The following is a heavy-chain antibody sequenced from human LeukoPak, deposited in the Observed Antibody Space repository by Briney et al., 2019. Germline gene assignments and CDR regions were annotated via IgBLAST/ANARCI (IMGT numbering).Heavy chain of an antibody. CDR1: GFTFSNYA. Sequence: GGSLRLSCAAAGFTFSNYAMHWVRQAPGKGLEWVAVISYDGSRKYYSDSVKGRLTISRDNSKNTVYVQMNSLRVEDTAVYYCAKALGYSYEGYWGQGTLVTVSS. V-gene: IGHV3-30*04. D-gene: IGHD5-18*01. J-gene: IGHJ4*02. CDR3: AKALGYSYEGY. CDR2: ISYDGSRK.